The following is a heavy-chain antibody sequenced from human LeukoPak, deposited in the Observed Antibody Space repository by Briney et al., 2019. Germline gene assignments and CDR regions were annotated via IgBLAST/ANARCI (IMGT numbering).Heavy chain of an antibody. J-gene: IGHJ4*02. V-gene: IGHV3-23*01. D-gene: IGHD2-2*01. CDR1: GFTFSGYA. CDR2: ISYSGADT. Sequence: GGSLRLSCAASGFTFSGYAMSWVRQAPGKGLEYVSLISYSGADTYYADSVKGRFTISRDNSKNMLYLQMNSLRAEDTAVYYCAKVGYCSSTSCPPFEYWGQGTLVTVSS. CDR3: AKVGYCSSTSCPPFEY.